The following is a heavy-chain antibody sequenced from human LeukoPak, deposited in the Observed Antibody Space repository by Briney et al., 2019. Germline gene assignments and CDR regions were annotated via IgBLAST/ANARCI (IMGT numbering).Heavy chain of an antibody. D-gene: IGHD4-23*01. CDR2: VNPTRAGI. CDR1: GYTFTSYG. CDR3: ARERLVTEGFDH. V-gene: IGHV1-2*06. J-gene: IGHJ4*02. Sequence: GASVKVSCKASGYTFTSYGISWVRQVPGDRLEWMGRVNPTRAGIVLSQRFQGRVTLTWDTSLTTAYLEVTNLKSDDSAIYYCARERLVTEGFDHWGQGVLVTVSS.